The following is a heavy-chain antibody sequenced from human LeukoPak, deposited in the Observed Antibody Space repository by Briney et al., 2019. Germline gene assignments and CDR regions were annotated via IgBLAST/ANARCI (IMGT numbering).Heavy chain of an antibody. CDR3: ARLKCISTTCPSRYVMDV. D-gene: IGHD2-2*01. J-gene: IGHJ6*02. Sequence: PSETLSLTCTVSGGSISSHYWSWIRQPPGKGLEWIGYIYYSGSTNYNPSLKSRVTISVDTSKDQFSLNLTSVTAADTAVYYCARLKCISTTCPSRYVMDVWGQGTTVTVSS. CDR1: GGSISSHY. V-gene: IGHV4-59*11. CDR2: IYYSGST.